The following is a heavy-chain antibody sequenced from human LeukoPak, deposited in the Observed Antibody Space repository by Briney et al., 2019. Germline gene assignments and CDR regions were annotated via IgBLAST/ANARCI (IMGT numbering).Heavy chain of an antibody. V-gene: IGHV3-7*04. CDR1: GFTFSGVW. J-gene: IGHJ4*02. Sequence: GGSLRLSCAASGFTFSGVWMSWVRQAPGKGLQWVANIKKDGSEKYYVDSVKGRFTISRDNAKNSVYLQMNSLRAEDTAVYYCAGGSGWLIDYWGQGTLVTVSS. CDR3: AGGSGWLIDY. D-gene: IGHD6-19*01. CDR2: IKKDGSEK.